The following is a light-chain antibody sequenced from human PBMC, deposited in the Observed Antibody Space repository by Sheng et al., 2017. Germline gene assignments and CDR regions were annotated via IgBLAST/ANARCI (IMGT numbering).Light chain of an antibody. V-gene: IGLV1-51*01. CDR2: DNY. Sequence: QTVLTQPPSVSAAPGQEVTISCSGSSSNIGNNYVSWYQQLPGTAPKLLMYDNYNRPSGIPDRFSGSKSGTSATLAITGLQTGDEADYYCGTWDSSLSLVVFGGGTKLTVL. CDR1: SSNIGNNY. J-gene: IGLJ2*01. CDR3: GTWDSSLSLVV.